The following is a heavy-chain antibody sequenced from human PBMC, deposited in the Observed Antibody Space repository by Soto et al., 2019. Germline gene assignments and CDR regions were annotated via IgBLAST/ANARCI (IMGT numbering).Heavy chain of an antibody. J-gene: IGHJ3*02. D-gene: IGHD3-22*01. Sequence: PSETLSLTCTVSGGSISSGGYYWSWIRQHPGKGLEWIGYIYYSGSTYYNPSLKSRVTISVDTSKNQFSLKLSSVTAADTAVYYCARGGIVVVLDAFDIWGQGTMVTVSS. CDR2: IYYSGST. V-gene: IGHV4-31*03. CDR1: GGSISSGGYY. CDR3: ARGGIVVVLDAFDI.